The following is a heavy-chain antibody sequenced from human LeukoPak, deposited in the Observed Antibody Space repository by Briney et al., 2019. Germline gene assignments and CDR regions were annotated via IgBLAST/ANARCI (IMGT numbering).Heavy chain of an antibody. Sequence: SETLSLTCNVSGASIGSYYWNWIRQPPGKGLEWIGNIYNSGNTNYNPSLKSRVTISIDTSKNQFSLKVISVTAADTAIYYCARESGSYLWRSWLNPWGQGTLVTVSS. D-gene: IGHD3-16*01. CDR2: IYNSGNT. J-gene: IGHJ5*02. CDR1: GASIGSYY. CDR3: ARESGSYLWRSWLNP. V-gene: IGHV4-59*01.